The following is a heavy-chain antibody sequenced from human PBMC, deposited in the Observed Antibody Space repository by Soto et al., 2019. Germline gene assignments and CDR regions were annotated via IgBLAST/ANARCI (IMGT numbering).Heavy chain of an antibody. J-gene: IGHJ2*01. D-gene: IGHD5-12*01. CDR2: INHSGTT. CDR1: GGSFSGYY. CDR3: ARVSRDGSKRYWFFDL. Sequence: QVQLQQWGAGLLKPSETLSLTCAVYGGSFSGYYWNWIRQPPGKGLEWIGEINHSGTTKYNPSLESRITISXXTXKXXFSRNLSAVTGADKSVYSCARVSRDGSKRYWFFDLWGRGTLVTVSS. V-gene: IGHV4-34*01.